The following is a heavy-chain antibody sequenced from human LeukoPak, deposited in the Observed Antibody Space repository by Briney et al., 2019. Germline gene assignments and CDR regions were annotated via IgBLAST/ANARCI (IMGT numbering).Heavy chain of an antibody. CDR2: ISYDGSNK. D-gene: IGHD1-26*01. Sequence: PGGSLRLSCAASGFTFSSYAMHWVRQAPGKELEWVAVISYDGSNKYYADSVKGRFTISRHNSKNTLYLQMNSLRAEDTAAYYCAKETSRIGGSMASFDYWGQGTLVTVSS. CDR3: AKETSRIGGSMASFDY. V-gene: IGHV3-30*04. CDR1: GFTFSSYA. J-gene: IGHJ4*02.